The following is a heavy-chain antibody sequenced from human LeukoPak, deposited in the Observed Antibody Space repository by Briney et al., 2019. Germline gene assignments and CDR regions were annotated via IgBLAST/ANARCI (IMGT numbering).Heavy chain of an antibody. CDR3: ARTVLLWFGELLGGWFDP. J-gene: IGHJ5*02. Sequence: SETLSLTCAVYGGSFSGYYWSWIRQPPGKGLEWIGEINHSGSTNYNPSLKSRVTISVDTSKNQFSLKLSSVTAADTAVYYCARTVLLWFGELLGGWFDPWGQGTLVTVSS. V-gene: IGHV4-34*01. CDR1: GGSFSGYY. CDR2: INHSGST. D-gene: IGHD3-10*01.